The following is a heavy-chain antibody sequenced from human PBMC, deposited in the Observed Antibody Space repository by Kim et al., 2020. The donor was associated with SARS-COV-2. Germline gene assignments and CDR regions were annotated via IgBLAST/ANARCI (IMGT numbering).Heavy chain of an antibody. J-gene: IGHJ6*03. Sequence: GGSLRLSCAASGFTFDDYAMHWVRQAPGKGLEWVSGISWNSGSIGYADSVNGRFTISRDNAKNSLYLQMNSLRAEDTALYYCAKDIRGYCSGGSCYSRYYYYMDVWGKGTTVTVSS. CDR1: GFTFDDYA. CDR3: AKDIRGYCSGGSCYSRYYYYMDV. V-gene: IGHV3-9*01. D-gene: IGHD2-15*01. CDR2: ISWNSGSI.